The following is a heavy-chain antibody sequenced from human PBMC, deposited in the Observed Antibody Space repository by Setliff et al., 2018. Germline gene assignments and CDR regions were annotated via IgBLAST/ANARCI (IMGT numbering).Heavy chain of an antibody. J-gene: IGHJ6*02. V-gene: IGHV3-23*01. D-gene: IGHD2-21*01. CDR3: AKPLGGDYYYYGMDV. CDR1: GFTFSSYA. CDR2: ISGSAQTT. Sequence: PGGSLRLSCAASGFTFSSYAITWVRQAPGKGLEWVSMISGSAQTTYYADSVKGRFTISRDNSKNTVYLDVNSLRAEDTAVYYCAKPLGGDYYYYGMDVWGQGTTVTVSS.